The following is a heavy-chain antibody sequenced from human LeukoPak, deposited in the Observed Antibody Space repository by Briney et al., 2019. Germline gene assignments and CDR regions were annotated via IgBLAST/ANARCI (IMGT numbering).Heavy chain of an antibody. CDR3: AKGRAGNYYYDSSDY. CDR1: GFTFSSYG. D-gene: IGHD3-22*01. CDR2: ISYDGSNK. Sequence: GGSLRLSCAASGFTFSSYGMHWVRQAPGKGLEWVAVISYDGSNKYYADSVKGRFTISRDNSKNTLYLQMNSLRAEDTAVYYCAKGRAGNYYYDSSDYWGQGTLVTVSS. V-gene: IGHV3-30*18. J-gene: IGHJ4*02.